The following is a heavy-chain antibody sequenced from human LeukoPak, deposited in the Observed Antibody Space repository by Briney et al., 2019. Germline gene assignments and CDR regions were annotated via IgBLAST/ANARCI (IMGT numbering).Heavy chain of an antibody. J-gene: IGHJ1*01. V-gene: IGHV3-23*01. CDR2: ISASGDRT. Sequence: TGGSLRLSCAASGLIFSSYVMSWVRQAPGKGLEWVSGISASGDRTYYADSVKGRFTISRDNSKNTLYLQMNSLRAEDTAIYYCAKDLPKITIFGALQHWGQGTLVTVSS. D-gene: IGHD3-3*01. CDR1: GLIFSSYV. CDR3: AKDLPKITIFGALQH.